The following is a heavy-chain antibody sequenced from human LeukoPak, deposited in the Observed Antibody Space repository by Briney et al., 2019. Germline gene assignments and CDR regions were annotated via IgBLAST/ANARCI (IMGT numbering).Heavy chain of an antibody. CDR3: ARDPIPMTSGFGRWFDP. V-gene: IGHV4-4*07. D-gene: IGHD3-16*01. Sequence: PSETLSLTCTVSGGSINDYYWTWIRQPAGKGLEWIGRMYTSGTTNYNPSLKSRVTMSTDTSKNQISLRLSSVTAADTAVYYCARDPIPMTSGFGRWFDPWGQGILVTVSS. CDR2: MYTSGTT. CDR1: GGSINDYY. J-gene: IGHJ5*02.